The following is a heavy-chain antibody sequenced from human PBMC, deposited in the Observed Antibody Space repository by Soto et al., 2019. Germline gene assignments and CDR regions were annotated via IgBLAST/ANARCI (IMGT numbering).Heavy chain of an antibody. V-gene: IGHV3-30-3*01. CDR1: GFTFSSYA. CDR2: ISYDGSNK. J-gene: IGHJ5*02. CDR3: AIDFGSGVVVDATAPEWFDP. Sequence: SLRLSCAASGFTFSSYAMHGVRQAPGKGLEWVAAISYDGSNKYYADSVKGRFTISRDNSKNTLYLQMNSLRAEDTAVYYCAIDFGSGVVVDATAPEWFDPWGQGTLVTVSS. D-gene: IGHD2-15*01.